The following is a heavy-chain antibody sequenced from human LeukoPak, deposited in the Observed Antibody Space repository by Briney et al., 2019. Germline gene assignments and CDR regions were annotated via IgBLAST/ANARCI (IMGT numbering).Heavy chain of an antibody. CDR3: ARSTMVRGVINPHDY. CDR2: ISGSGGST. V-gene: IGHV3-23*01. Sequence: PGGSLRLSCAASGFTFSSYAMSWVRQAPGKGLEWVSVISGSGGSTYYADSVKGRFTISRDNSKNTLYLQMNSLRAEDTAVYYCARSTMVRGVINPHDYWGQGTLVTVSS. CDR1: GFTFSSYA. D-gene: IGHD3-10*01. J-gene: IGHJ4*02.